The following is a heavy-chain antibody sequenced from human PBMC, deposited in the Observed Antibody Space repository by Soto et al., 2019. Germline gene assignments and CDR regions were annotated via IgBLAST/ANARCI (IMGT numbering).Heavy chain of an antibody. CDR3: ARDLRPEYSSRPHN. D-gene: IGHD6-6*01. CDR2: IWYDGSNK. CDR1: GFTFSSYG. Sequence: PGGSLRLSCAASGFTFSSYGMHWVRQAPGKGLEWVAVIWYDGSNKYYADSVKGRFTISRDNSKNTLYLQMNSLRAEDTAVYYCARDLRPEYSSRPHNWGQGTLVTVSS. J-gene: IGHJ4*02. V-gene: IGHV3-33*01.